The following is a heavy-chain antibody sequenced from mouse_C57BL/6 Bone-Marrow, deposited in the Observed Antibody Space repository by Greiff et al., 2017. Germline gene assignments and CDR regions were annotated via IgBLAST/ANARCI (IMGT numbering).Heavy chain of an antibody. CDR1: GFTFSSYT. D-gene: IGHD1-2*01. CDR2: ISGGGGNT. CDR3: ARQGPTAHYYAMDY. Sequence: EVQRVESGGGLVKPGGSLKLSCAASGFTFSSYTMSWVRQTPEKRLAWVATISGGGGNTYYPDSVKGRFTISRDNAKNTLYLQMSSLRSEDTALYYCARQGPTAHYYAMDYWGQGTSVTVSS. J-gene: IGHJ4*01. V-gene: IGHV5-9*01.